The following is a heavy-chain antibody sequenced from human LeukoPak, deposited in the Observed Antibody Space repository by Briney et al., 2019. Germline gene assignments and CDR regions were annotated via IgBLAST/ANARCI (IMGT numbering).Heavy chain of an antibody. CDR2: ISGSGGST. D-gene: IGHD4-17*01. CDR1: GFTFSSYA. CDR3: ARDDDYGDYAYDAFDI. J-gene: IGHJ3*02. Sequence: HPGGSLRLSCAASGFTFSSYAMSWVRQAPGKGLEWVSVISGSGGSTYYADSVKGRFTISRDNSKNTLYLQMNSLRAEDTAVYYCARDDDYGDYAYDAFDIWGQGTMVTVSS. V-gene: IGHV3-23*01.